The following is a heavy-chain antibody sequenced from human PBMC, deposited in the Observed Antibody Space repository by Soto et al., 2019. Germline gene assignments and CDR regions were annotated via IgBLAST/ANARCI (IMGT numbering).Heavy chain of an antibody. Sequence: QVQLQESGPGLVEPSETLSLTCTVSGASVSSGSYFWSWIRQPPGKGLEWIAYIYSSGSTNYNPSLKVRVTISGDTVQNRFSPRPDSWAAADTAGYYWAGGPRTGGGGGDYWGQGTLVTVSS. CDR3: AGGPRTGGGGGDY. D-gene: IGHD7-27*01. J-gene: IGHJ4*02. CDR1: GASVSSGSYF. CDR2: IYSSGST. V-gene: IGHV4-61*01.